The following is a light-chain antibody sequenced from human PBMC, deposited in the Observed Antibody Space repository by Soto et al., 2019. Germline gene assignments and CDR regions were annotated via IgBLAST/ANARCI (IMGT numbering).Light chain of an antibody. V-gene: IGKV3-15*01. CDR2: GAS. J-gene: IGKJ1*01. Sequence: EIVLTQSPGTLSLSPGESATLSCRASRSVSNYLAWYQQKLGQAPRVLIYGASTRATGIPARFTGSGSGTEFILTITSLQSEDSAVYYCQEYNTWPWTFGQGTKVDIK. CDR3: QEYNTWPWT. CDR1: RSVSNY.